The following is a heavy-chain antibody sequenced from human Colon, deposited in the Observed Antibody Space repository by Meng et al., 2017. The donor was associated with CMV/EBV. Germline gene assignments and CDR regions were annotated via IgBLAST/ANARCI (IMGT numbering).Heavy chain of an antibody. J-gene: IGHJ4*02. CDR1: GFSISSAYF. V-gene: IGHV4-38-2*02. CDR3: VRDRGYNYGNFDS. CDR2: IYGSGKT. D-gene: IGHD5-18*01. Sequence: SETLSLTCAVSGFSISSAYFWGWIRQSSGKRLEWIGSIYGSGKTYYNPSLKSRVSISVDTSNNEFSLTLSSATAADTAVYYCVRDRGYNYGNFDSWGQGTLVTVSS.